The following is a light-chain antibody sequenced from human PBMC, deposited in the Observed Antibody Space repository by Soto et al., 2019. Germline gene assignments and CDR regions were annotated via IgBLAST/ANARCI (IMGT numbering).Light chain of an antibody. CDR3: QQYGSSPPIT. V-gene: IGKV3-20*01. CDR1: QSVTSGY. Sequence: EIVLTQSPGTLSLSPGERATLSCRASQSVTSGYLAWYQQKPGQAPRVLIFGASSRATGIPDRFSGSGSGTDFTLTISKLEPEDFAVYYCQQYGSSPPITFGQGTRLEI. J-gene: IGKJ5*01. CDR2: GAS.